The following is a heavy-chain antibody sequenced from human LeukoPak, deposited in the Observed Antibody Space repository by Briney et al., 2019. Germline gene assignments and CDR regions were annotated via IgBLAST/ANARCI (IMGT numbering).Heavy chain of an antibody. Sequence: PGGSLRLSCAASGFTFSSYAMHWVRQAPGKGLEWVAVISYDGSNKYYADSVKGRFTISRDNSENTLYLQMNSLRAEDTAVYCCARDSDYYYYGMDVWGQGTTVTVSS. V-gene: IGHV3-30-3*01. CDR3: ARDSDYYYYGMDV. J-gene: IGHJ6*02. CDR1: GFTFSSYA. CDR2: ISYDGSNK.